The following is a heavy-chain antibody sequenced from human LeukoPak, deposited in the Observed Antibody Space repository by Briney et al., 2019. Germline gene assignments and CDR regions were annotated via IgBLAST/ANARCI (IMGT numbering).Heavy chain of an antibody. V-gene: IGHV3-74*01. CDR1: GFPFSNYW. Sequence: GGSLRLSSAASGFPFSNYWMHGVRQAPGKGRVWVSRISSDGSSTTYADSVKGRFTISRDNAKNTLYLQINSLRAEDTAVYYCARDQVVTLFDYWGQGTLVTVSS. CDR2: ISSDGSST. J-gene: IGHJ4*02. CDR3: ARDQVVTLFDY. D-gene: IGHD4-23*01.